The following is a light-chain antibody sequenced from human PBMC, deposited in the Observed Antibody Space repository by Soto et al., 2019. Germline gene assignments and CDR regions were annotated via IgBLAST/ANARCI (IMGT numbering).Light chain of an antibody. Sequence: DIQMTQSPSSLSASVGDRVTITCRASQSISSYLNWYQQKPGKAPKLLIYAASSLQSGVSSRFSGSGFGTDFTFTISSLQPEDFATYYCQQSYSTPHTFGQGTKVDIK. J-gene: IGKJ2*01. CDR1: QSISSY. CDR3: QQSYSTPHT. V-gene: IGKV1-39*01. CDR2: AAS.